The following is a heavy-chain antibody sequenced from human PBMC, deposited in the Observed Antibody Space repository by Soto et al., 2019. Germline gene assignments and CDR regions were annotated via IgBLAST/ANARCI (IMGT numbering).Heavy chain of an antibody. D-gene: IGHD3-3*02. CDR2: INAGNGST. V-gene: IGHV1-3*01. J-gene: IGHJ4*02. CDR1: GYTFTSYA. CDR3: ARDCLHLDGYFDY. Sequence: GASVKVSCKASGYTFTSYAMHWVRQAPGQRLEWMGWINAGNGSTSYAQKFQGRVTMTRDTSTSTVYMELSSLRSEDTAVYYCARDCLHLDGYFDYWGQGTLVTVSS.